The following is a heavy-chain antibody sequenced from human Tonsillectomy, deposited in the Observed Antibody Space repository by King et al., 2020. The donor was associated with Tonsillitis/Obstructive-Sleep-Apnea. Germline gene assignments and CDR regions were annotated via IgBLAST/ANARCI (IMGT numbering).Heavy chain of an antibody. D-gene: IGHD3-3*01. CDR2: INPSGGST. Sequence: VQLVESGAEVKKPGASVKVSCKASGYTFTSYYMHWVRQAPGQGLEWMGIINPSGGSTSYAQKFQGRVTMTRDTSTSTVYMGLSSLRSEDTAVYYCARGNRITIFGVVIKGWFDPWGQGTLVTVSS. CDR3: ARGNRITIFGVVIKGWFDP. J-gene: IGHJ5*02. CDR1: GYTFTSYY. V-gene: IGHV1-46*01.